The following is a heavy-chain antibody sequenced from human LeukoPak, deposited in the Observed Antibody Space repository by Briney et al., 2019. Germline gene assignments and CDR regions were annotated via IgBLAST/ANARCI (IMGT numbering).Heavy chain of an antibody. CDR3: ARWRTSNWSEFDY. V-gene: IGHV3-7*05. D-gene: IGHD6-13*01. CDR2: IRQDGSEI. Sequence: GGSLRLSCAASGFTFSSHWVAWLRQAPEKGLEWVANIRQDGSEIYYVDSVKGRFTISRDNAKNSLYLQMNSLRAEDTAVYFCARWRTSNWSEFDYWGQGTLVTVSS. J-gene: IGHJ4*02. CDR1: GFTFSSHW.